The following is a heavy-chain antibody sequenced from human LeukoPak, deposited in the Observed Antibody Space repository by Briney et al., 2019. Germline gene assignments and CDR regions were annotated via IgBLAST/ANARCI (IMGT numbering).Heavy chain of an antibody. CDR3: AKDSSRGGYSEYYDSSGYFDY. CDR1: GFTFSSYG. D-gene: IGHD3-22*01. Sequence: GGSLRLSCAASGFTFSSYGMHWVRQAPGKGLEWVAVISYDGSNKYYADSMKGRFTISRDNSKNTLYLQMNSLRAEDTAVYYCAKDSSRGGYSEYYDSSGYFDYWGQGTLVTVSS. V-gene: IGHV3-30*18. J-gene: IGHJ4*02. CDR2: ISYDGSNK.